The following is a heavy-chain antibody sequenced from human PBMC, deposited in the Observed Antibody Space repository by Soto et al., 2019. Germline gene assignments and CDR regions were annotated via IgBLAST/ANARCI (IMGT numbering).Heavy chain of an antibody. V-gene: IGHV4-4*02. CDR2: IDDSEII. J-gene: IGHJ4*02. D-gene: IGHD3-9*01. Sequence: QVQLQESGPGLVKPSGTLSLTCSVSGGSISDTKWFSWVRQPAGRGLEWFGEIDDSEIITYNPSLKTRVTMCVDKSKNQFSLTLRPVTSADTAIYYCVGETAAEILTGYEWDSWGQGTLVTVSS. CDR3: VGETAAEILTGYEWDS. CDR1: GGSISDTKW.